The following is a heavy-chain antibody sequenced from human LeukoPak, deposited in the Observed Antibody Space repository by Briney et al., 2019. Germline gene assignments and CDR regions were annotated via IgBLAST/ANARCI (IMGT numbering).Heavy chain of an antibody. V-gene: IGHV4-59*08. D-gene: IGHD2/OR15-2a*01. Sequence: SETLSLTCTVSGGSISSYYWSWIRQLPGKGLEWIAYISDIGSINYNPSLKSRVTISLDTSKNQFSLKPSSVTAADTAVYYCAGHHPRNTVDFWGQGTLVTVSS. CDR2: ISDIGSI. CDR1: GGSISSYY. CDR3: AGHHPRNTVDF. J-gene: IGHJ4*02.